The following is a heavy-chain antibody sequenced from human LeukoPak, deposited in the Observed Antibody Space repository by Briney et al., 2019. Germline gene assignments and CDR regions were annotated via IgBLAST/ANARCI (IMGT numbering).Heavy chain of an antibody. CDR2: ISSSGSTI. CDR1: GFTFSDYY. D-gene: IGHD5-12*01. V-gene: IGHV3-11*01. CDR3: ARVGYSGYDPPRPIDY. J-gene: IGHJ4*02. Sequence: GGSLRLFCAACGFTFSDYYMSWIRQAPGKGLEGVSYISSSGSTIYYADSVKGRFTISRDNAKNSLYLQMNSLRAEDTAVYYCARVGYSGYDPPRPIDYWGQGTLVTVSS.